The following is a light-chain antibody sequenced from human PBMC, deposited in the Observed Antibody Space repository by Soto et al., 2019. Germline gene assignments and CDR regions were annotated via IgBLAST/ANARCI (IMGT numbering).Light chain of an antibody. CDR2: KND. CDR3: SAWDDSLRAWL. CDR1: SSNIGSRF. J-gene: IGLJ3*02. V-gene: IGLV1-47*01. Sequence: QLVLTQPPSASGTPGQRVTISCSGSSSNIGSRFVHWFQQLPGAAPKLLIYKNDQRPSGVPDRISGSKSGTSASLAISGLRSDDEADYYCSAWDDSLRAWLFGGGTKVTVL.